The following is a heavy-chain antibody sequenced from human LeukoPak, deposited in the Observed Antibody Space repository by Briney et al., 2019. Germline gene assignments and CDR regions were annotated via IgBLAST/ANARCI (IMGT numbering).Heavy chain of an antibody. CDR1: GFTFSSYA. J-gene: IGHJ4*02. CDR3: ARGDGYGDRQYYADY. V-gene: IGHV3-30*07. D-gene: IGHD4-17*01. Sequence: GRSLRLSCAASGFTFSSYAMHWVRQAPGKGLEWVAVISYDGSNKYYADSVKGRFTISRDNAKNSLYLQMNSLRAEDTAVYYCARGDGYGDRQYYADYWGQGTLVTVSS. CDR2: ISYDGSNK.